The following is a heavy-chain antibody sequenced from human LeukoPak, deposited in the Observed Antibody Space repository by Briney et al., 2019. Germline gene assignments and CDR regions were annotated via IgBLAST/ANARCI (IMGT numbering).Heavy chain of an antibody. CDR3: ARRLAVASYFDY. CDR1: GGSISSSSYY. V-gene: IGHV4-39*01. J-gene: IGHJ4*02. D-gene: IGHD6-19*01. Sequence: SETLSLTCTVSGGSISSSSYYWGWIRQPPGKGLEWIGSIYCSGSTYYNPSLKSRVTISVDTSKNQFSLKLSSVTAADTAVYYCARRLAVASYFDYWGQGTLVTVSS. CDR2: IYCSGST.